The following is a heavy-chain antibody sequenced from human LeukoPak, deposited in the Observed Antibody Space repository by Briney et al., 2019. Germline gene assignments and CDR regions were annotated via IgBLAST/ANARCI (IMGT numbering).Heavy chain of an antibody. J-gene: IGHJ5*02. CDR2: ISYDGSSK. Sequence: PGGSLRLSCAASGFTFSSYAMHWVRQAPGKGLEWVAVISYDGSSKYYADSVKGRFTISRDNSKNTLYLQMSSLRAEDTAVYYCATDQAPRIAAAGTFDPWGQGTLVTVSS. D-gene: IGHD6-13*01. V-gene: IGHV3-30*04. CDR3: ATDQAPRIAAAGTFDP. CDR1: GFTFSSYA.